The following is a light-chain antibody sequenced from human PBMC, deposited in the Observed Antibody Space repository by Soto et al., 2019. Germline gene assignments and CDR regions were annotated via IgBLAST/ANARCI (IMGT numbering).Light chain of an antibody. CDR2: DNN. J-gene: IGLJ1*01. Sequence: QSVRTRPPSVSAAPGQKVTISCSGSSSNIGNNYVSWYQQLPGTAPKLLIYDNNKRPSGIPDRFSGSKSGTSATLGITGLQTGDEADYYCGTWDSSMSAYVFGTGTKVTVL. CDR3: GTWDSSMSAYV. V-gene: IGLV1-51*01. CDR1: SSNIGNNY.